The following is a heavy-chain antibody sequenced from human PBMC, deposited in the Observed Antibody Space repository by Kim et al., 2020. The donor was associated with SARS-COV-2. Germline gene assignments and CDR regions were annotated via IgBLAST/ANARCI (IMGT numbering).Heavy chain of an antibody. Sequence: ASVKVSCKASGYTFTGYYMHWVRQAPGQGLEWMGRINPNSGGTNYAQKFQGRVTMTRDTSISTAYMELSRLRSDDTAVYYCARIRGPIAAAGDFDYWGQGTLVTVSS. D-gene: IGHD6-13*01. CDR1: GYTFTGYY. J-gene: IGHJ4*02. V-gene: IGHV1-2*06. CDR3: ARIRGPIAAAGDFDY. CDR2: INPNSGGT.